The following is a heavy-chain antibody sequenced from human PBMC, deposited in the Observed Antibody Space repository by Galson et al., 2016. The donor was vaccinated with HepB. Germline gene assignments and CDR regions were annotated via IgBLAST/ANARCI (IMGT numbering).Heavy chain of an antibody. CDR3: ARRVTVTTSRPVHLANKYGMDV. D-gene: IGHD4-11*01. V-gene: IGHV5-10-1*01. CDR1: EYNFSNYW. J-gene: IGHJ6*02. Sequence: QSGAEVKKPGESLRISCKGSEYNFSNYWISWVRQMPGKGLEWMGRIDPSDSYTNYSPSFQGHVTISADKSINTAYLPWSSLKASDTAMYYCARRVTVTTSRPVHLANKYGMDVWGQGTTVTVSS. CDR2: IDPSDSYT.